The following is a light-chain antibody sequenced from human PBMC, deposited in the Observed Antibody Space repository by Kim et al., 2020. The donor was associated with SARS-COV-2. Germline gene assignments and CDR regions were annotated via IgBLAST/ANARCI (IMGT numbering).Light chain of an antibody. J-gene: IGKJ2*02. CDR2: KAS. Sequence: ASIGDKVTITWRASHNIGNSLAWFQQKFGRAPSLLIHKASSLESGVPSRFTGAGSGTEFTLTIASLQPDDFAVYYCQQYDSLPWTFGPGTKLEI. V-gene: IGKV1-5*03. CDR1: HNIGNS. CDR3: QQYDSLPWT.